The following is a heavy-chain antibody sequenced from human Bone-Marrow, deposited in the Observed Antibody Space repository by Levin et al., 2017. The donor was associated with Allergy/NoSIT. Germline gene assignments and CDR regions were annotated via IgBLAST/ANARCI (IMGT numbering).Heavy chain of an antibody. CDR3: ARGRGNYFDY. Sequence: GESLKISCKASGYTFTSYDINWVRQATGQGLEWMGWVNPNSGNTGYAQKFQGRVTMTRNTSISTAYMELSSLRSGDTAVYYCARGRGNYFDYWGQGTLVTVSS. D-gene: IGHD3-10*01. CDR1: GYTFTSYD. CDR2: VNPNSGNT. J-gene: IGHJ4*02. V-gene: IGHV1-8*01.